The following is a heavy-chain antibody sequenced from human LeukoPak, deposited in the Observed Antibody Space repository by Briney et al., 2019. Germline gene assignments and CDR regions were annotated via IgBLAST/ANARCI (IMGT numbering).Heavy chain of an antibody. V-gene: IGHV4-4*02. D-gene: IGHD6-13*01. CDR3: ARQIPLQQQLLLRYAFDV. Sequence: SGTLSLTCDVSGGSITQTNYWTWVRQPPGKGLEWIGEVNLQGSTNYNPSLMRRVAISVDTSANHVSLQLTSVTAADAAVYYCARQIPLQQQLLLRYAFDVWGQGTVVTVSS. CDR2: VNLQGST. CDR1: GGSITQTNY. J-gene: IGHJ3*01.